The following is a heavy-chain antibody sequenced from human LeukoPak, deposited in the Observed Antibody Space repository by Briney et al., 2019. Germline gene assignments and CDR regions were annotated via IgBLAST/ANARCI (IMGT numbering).Heavy chain of an antibody. D-gene: IGHD2/OR15-2a*01. Sequence: GESLKISCKDSPYYFINFWIGWVRQMPGKGLEWMGIIYPADSDTRYNPSFQGHVTISADRSASTAYLQWHSLKVSDTAIYYCARGINDEYFQSWGQGTLVTVSS. V-gene: IGHV5-51*01. CDR1: PYYFINFW. CDR3: ARGINDEYFQS. J-gene: IGHJ1*01. CDR2: IYPADSDT.